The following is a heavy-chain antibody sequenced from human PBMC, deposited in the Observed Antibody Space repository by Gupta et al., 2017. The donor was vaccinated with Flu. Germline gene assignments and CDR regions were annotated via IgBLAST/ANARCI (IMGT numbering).Heavy chain of an antibody. D-gene: IGHD4-17*01. CDR3: AHRSPTVAKGGAFDV. J-gene: IGHJ3*01. Sequence: SGPTLQKSTPTSPLSCAVSRCSHTPTGVAGGWIRQPPGKPLEWLALIYWDDDKRYSPSLQTRLSITKDTSKNQVILTMTNMDPVDTATYFCAHRSPTVAKGGAFDVWGQGTMVTVSS. CDR2: IYWDDDK. CDR1: RCSHTPTGVA. V-gene: IGHV2-5*02.